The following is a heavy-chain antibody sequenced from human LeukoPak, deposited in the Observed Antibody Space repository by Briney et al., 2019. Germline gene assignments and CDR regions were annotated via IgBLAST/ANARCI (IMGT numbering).Heavy chain of an antibody. CDR2: ISGGNGKP. D-gene: IGHD1-26*01. Sequence: VASVKVSCKASGYTFSNYAIHWVRQAPGQRLEWVGWISGGNGKPKYSPKFQGRVTITRDTSATTDYMELSSLNSEDTGVYYCARDGIVGATDWDQGTLVTVSS. J-gene: IGHJ4*02. V-gene: IGHV1-3*01. CDR1: GYTFSNYA. CDR3: ARDGIVGATD.